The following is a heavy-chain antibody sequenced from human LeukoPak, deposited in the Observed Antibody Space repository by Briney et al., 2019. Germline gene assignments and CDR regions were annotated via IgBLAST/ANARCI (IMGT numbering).Heavy chain of an antibody. CDR1: GFIFSKYW. CDR3: VSAVRGSYFAI. D-gene: IGHD3-10*02. Sequence: PGGSLRLSCAASGFIFSKYWMGWVRQAPGKGLESLANIKTDGSEKYYVDSVKGRSSISRDNAKNSLYLQMNSLRAEDTAVYYCVSAVRGSYFAICGQGTKVTVSS. J-gene: IGHJ3*02. CDR2: IKTDGSEK. V-gene: IGHV3-7*03.